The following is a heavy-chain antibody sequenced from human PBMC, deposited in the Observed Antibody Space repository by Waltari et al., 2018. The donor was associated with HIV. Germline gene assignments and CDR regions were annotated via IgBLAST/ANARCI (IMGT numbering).Heavy chain of an antibody. V-gene: IGHV3-7*01. CDR1: GSTPSSDW. J-gene: IGHJ3*01. CDR2: IKEDGSEK. Sequence: EVQLVESGGGLVQLGGVLRLSGEANGSTPSSDWMTWVRQAPGKGLEWVANIKEDGSEKWYVDSVKGRFTISRDNAKNSVYLQMNSLRAEDTAVYYCARSRSDAFDLWGQGTMVTVSS. CDR3: ARSRSDAFDL.